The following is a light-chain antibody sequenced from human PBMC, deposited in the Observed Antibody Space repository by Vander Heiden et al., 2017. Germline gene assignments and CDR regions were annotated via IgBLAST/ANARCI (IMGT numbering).Light chain of an antibody. CDR2: CAS. J-gene: IGKJ2*01. CDR1: QTVLNHANNKNY. CDR3: EQQVGAEA. V-gene: IGKV4-1*01. Sequence: DLVLTQSPGSLALSLGERATINCKSSQTVLNHANNKNYLAWFHHKPGQPPKLLLYCASTREPGVPDRLSGGESGTDFSLSISGLQPEEVAVYYCEQQVGAEAFRHGTKLEIK.